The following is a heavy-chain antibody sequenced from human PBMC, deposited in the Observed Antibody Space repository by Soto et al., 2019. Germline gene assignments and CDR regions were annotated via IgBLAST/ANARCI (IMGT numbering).Heavy chain of an antibody. CDR2: INHSGGT. V-gene: IGHV4-34*01. CDR1: GGSFSGYY. D-gene: IGHD2-15*01. Sequence: SETLSLTCAVYGGSFSGYYWSWIRQPPGKGLEWIGEINHSGGTNYNPSLKSRVTISVDTSKNQFSLKLSSVTAADTAVYYCARVLVVVVAATHGMDVWGQGTTVTVSS. CDR3: ARVLVVVVAATHGMDV. J-gene: IGHJ6*02.